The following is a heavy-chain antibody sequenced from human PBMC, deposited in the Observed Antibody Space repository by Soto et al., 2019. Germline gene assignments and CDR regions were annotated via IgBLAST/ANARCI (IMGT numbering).Heavy chain of an antibody. D-gene: IGHD3-22*01. CDR2: IYYSGTT. Sequence: SETLSLTCTVSGGSINPYYWGWIRQPPGKGLEWIGNIYYSGTTNYHPSLKSRVTISLDTSKNQFSLKLSSVTAADTAVYYCASLGGYYQAFDSWGQGTLVTVSS. V-gene: IGHV4-59*08. CDR3: ASLGGYYQAFDS. CDR1: GGSINPYY. J-gene: IGHJ4*02.